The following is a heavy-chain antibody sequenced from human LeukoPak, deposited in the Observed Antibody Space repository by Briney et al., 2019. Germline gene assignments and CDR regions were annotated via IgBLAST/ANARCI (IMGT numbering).Heavy chain of an antibody. D-gene: IGHD2-2*01. Sequence: ASVKVSCKASGYTSTSYGISWVRQAPGQGLEWMGWISAYNGNTNYAQKLQGRVTMTTDTSTSTAYMELRSLRSDDTAVYYCARDQFIYCSSTSCYENWFDPWGQGTLVTVSS. V-gene: IGHV1-18*04. CDR1: GYTSTSYG. CDR2: ISAYNGNT. CDR3: ARDQFIYCSSTSCYENWFDP. J-gene: IGHJ5*02.